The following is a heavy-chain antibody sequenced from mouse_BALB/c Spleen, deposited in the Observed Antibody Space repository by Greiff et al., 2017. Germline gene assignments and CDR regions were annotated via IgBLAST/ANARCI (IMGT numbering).Heavy chain of an antibody. CDR3: ARDYRHDGGFAY. D-gene: IGHD2-14*01. V-gene: IGHV5-6-5*01. CDR2: ISSGGST. CDR1: GFTFSSYA. Sequence: EVQRVESGGGLVKPGGSLKLSCAASGFTFSSYAMSWVRQTPEKRLEWVASISSGGSTYYPDSVKGRFTISRDNARNILYLQMSSLRSEDTAMYYCARDYRHDGGFAYWGQGTLVTVSA. J-gene: IGHJ3*01.